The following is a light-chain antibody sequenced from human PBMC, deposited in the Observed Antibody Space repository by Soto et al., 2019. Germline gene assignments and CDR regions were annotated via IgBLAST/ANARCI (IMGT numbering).Light chain of an antibody. Sequence: ELVLTQSPGTLSLSPGERATLSCRASQSFSSTYLAWYQQKPGQAPRLLMYGASSRATGIPDRFRGSESVTDFTLTISRLEPEDLAVYYCQQYGSSPYTFGQGTKLEIK. V-gene: IGKV3-20*01. CDR2: GAS. CDR3: QQYGSSPYT. CDR1: QSFSSTY. J-gene: IGKJ2*01.